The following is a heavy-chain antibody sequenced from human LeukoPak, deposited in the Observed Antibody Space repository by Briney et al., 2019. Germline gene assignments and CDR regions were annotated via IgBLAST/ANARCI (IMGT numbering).Heavy chain of an antibody. Sequence: GGSLRLSCAASGFTFSSYAMSWVRQAPGKGLEWVSSISSSSSYIYYADSVKGRFTISRDNAKNSLYLQMNSLRAEDTAVYYCARRYSSGWYGNNYFDYWGQGTLVTVSS. CDR2: ISSSSSYI. CDR1: GFTFSSYA. V-gene: IGHV3-21*01. CDR3: ARRYSSGWYGNNYFDY. D-gene: IGHD6-19*01. J-gene: IGHJ4*02.